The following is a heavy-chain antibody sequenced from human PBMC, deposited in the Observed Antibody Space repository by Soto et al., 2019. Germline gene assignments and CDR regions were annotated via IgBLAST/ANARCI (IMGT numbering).Heavy chain of an antibody. CDR2: IYYSGSN. J-gene: IGHJ4*02. CDR1: GGSISSGDYY. CDR3: ARVAPPAMYDY. D-gene: IGHD2-2*01. Sequence: QVQLQESGPGLVKPSQTLSLTCTVSGGSISSGDYYWSWIRQPPGKGLEWIGYIYYSGSNYYNPSLKSRVTISLDPSKNQFSLKLSSVTAADTAVYYCARVAPPAMYDYWGQGTLVTVSS. V-gene: IGHV4-30-4*01.